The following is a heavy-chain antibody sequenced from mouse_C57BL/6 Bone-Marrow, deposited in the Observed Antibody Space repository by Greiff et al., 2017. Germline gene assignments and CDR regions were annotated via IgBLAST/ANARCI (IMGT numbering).Heavy chain of an antibody. CDR1: GFTFSDYY. D-gene: IGHD2-2*01. Sequence: EVQRVESGGGLVQPGGSLKLSCAASGFTFSDYYMYWVRQTPEKRLEWVAYISNGGGSTYYPDTVKGRFTISRDNAKNTLYLQMSRLRSEDTAMYYCARRGLPPYAMDYWGQGTSVTVSS. J-gene: IGHJ4*01. CDR3: ARRGLPPYAMDY. CDR2: ISNGGGST. V-gene: IGHV5-12*01.